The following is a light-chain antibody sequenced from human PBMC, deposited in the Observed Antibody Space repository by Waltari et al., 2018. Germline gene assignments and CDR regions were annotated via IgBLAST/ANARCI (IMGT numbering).Light chain of an antibody. J-gene: IGLJ1*01. V-gene: IGLV2-8*01. CDR2: GVN. CDR3: SSYVGYKNNYV. CDR1: SSDVGGYNY. Sequence: QSALTQPPSASGSPGPSVTISCTGTSSDVGGYNYVSWYQQYPGKAPKVMIYGVNKRPSGVPDRFSGSKSGNTASLTVSGLQAEDEADYYCSSYVGYKNNYVFGTGTKVTVL.